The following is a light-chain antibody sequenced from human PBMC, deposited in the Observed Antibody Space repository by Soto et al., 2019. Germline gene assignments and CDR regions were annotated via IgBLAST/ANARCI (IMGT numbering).Light chain of an antibody. CDR1: QGISSA. CDR2: DAS. CDR3: QQFNSYLLT. J-gene: IGKJ4*01. Sequence: AIQLTQSPSSLSASVGDRVTITCRASQGISSALAWYQQQPGKAPSLLIYDASTLESGVPSRFSGSGSGTDFTLTISSLHPEDFTTYYCQQFNSYLLTFGGGTKVEIK. V-gene: IGKV1-13*02.